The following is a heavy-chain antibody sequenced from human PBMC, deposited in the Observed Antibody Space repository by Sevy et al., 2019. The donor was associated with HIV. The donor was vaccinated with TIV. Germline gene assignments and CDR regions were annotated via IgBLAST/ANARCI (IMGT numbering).Heavy chain of an antibody. Sequence: SEILSLTCTVSGGSISSYFWSWIRQPPGKGLEWIGYIYYSGSTNYNPSLKSRVTISVDTSKNQFSLKLSSVTAADTAVSYCASGKEYYYDTRGHYHNWFDPWGQGTTVTVSS. CDR3: ASGKEYYYDTRGHYHNWFDP. V-gene: IGHV4-59*01. D-gene: IGHD3-22*01. J-gene: IGHJ5*02. CDR2: IYYSGST. CDR1: GGSISSYF.